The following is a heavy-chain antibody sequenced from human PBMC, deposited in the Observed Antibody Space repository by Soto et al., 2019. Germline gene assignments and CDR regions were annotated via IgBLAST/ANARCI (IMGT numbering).Heavy chain of an antibody. CDR1: GGSISSYY. V-gene: IGHV4-59*08. Sequence: PSETLSLTCTGSGGSISSYYWSWIRQPPGKGLEWIGYIYYSGSTNYNPSLKSRVTISVDTSKNQFSLKLSSVTAADTAVYYCARRYGSAIDYWGQGTLVTVSS. J-gene: IGHJ4*02. D-gene: IGHD1-26*01. CDR3: ARRYGSAIDY. CDR2: IYYSGST.